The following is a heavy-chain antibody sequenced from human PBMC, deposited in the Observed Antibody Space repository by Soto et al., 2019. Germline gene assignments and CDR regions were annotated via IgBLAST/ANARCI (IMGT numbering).Heavy chain of an antibody. D-gene: IGHD6-19*01. CDR3: ARSRAQWAVDFDF. CDR1: GFSFTNYG. J-gene: IGHJ4*02. V-gene: IGHV5-51*01. CDR2: IYPGDSDT. Sequence: PGESLTVSCQGSGFSFTNYGVVWVRQMPGKGLEWMGIIYPGDSDTKYSPSFQGQVTISVDKSISTAFLQWSSLKASDTAMYYCARSRAQWAVDFDFWGQGALVTVSS.